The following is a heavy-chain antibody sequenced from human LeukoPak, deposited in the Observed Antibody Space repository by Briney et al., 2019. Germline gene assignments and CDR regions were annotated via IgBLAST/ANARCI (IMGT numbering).Heavy chain of an antibody. D-gene: IGHD2-15*01. J-gene: IGHJ4*02. CDR2: ISHSGIIA. Sequence: GGSLRLSCAASGFTFSTYDMSWVRRAPGKGLEWVSFISHSGIIANYADSVKGRFTISRDNSKNTLYLQMNSLRLEDTAVYYCAKAVPTATHYWGQGTLVTVSS. CDR3: AKAVPTATHY. CDR1: GFTFSTYD. V-gene: IGHV3-23*01.